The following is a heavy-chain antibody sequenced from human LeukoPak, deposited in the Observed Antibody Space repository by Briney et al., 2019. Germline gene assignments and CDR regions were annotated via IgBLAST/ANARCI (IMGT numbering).Heavy chain of an antibody. J-gene: IGHJ5*02. CDR3: ARRFSPRYFDRGADWFDP. Sequence: SETLSLTCTVSGGSISSGDYYWSWIRQPPGKGLEWIGYIYYSGSTNYNPSLKSRVTISVDTSKNQFSLKLSSVTAADTAVYYCARRFSPRYFDRGADWFDPWGQGTLVTVSS. CDR1: GGSISSGDYY. V-gene: IGHV4-61*08. D-gene: IGHD3-9*01. CDR2: IYYSGST.